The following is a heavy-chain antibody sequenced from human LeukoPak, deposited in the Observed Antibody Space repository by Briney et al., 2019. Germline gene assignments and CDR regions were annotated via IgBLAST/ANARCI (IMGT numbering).Heavy chain of an antibody. D-gene: IGHD3-3*01. Sequence: GGSLRLSCAASGFTFSSYWMHWVRQAPGKGLVWVSRLNIDGSSTSYADSAKGRFTISRDNAMNTLYLQMNSLRAEDTAVYYCAREGSGYYDYWGQGTLVTVSS. V-gene: IGHV3-74*01. CDR3: AREGSGYYDY. CDR2: LNIDGSST. J-gene: IGHJ4*02. CDR1: GFTFSSYW.